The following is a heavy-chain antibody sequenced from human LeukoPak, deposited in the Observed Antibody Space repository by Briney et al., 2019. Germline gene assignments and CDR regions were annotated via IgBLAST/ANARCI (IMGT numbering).Heavy chain of an antibody. J-gene: IGHJ4*02. V-gene: IGHV4-34*01. CDR2: INHSGST. Sequence: SETLSLTCAVYGGSFSGYYWSWIRQPPGKGLEWIGGINHSGSTNYNPSLKSRVTISVDTSKNQFSLKLSSVTAADTAVYYCARIRVMITFGGVIVIPSYFDYWGQGTLVTVSS. CDR1: GGSFSGYY. D-gene: IGHD3-16*02. CDR3: ARIRVMITFGGVIVIPSYFDY.